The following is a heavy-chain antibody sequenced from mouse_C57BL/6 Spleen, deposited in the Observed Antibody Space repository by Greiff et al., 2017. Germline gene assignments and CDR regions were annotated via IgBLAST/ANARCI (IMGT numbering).Heavy chain of an antibody. CDR1: GYTFTSYW. CDR3: ARVEDSSGYWFAY. D-gene: IGHD3-2*02. J-gene: IGHJ3*01. V-gene: IGHV1-52*01. Sequence: QVQLQQPGAELVRPGSSVQLSCKASGYTFTSYWMHWVKQRPIQGLEWIGNIDPSDSETHYNQRFKDKATLTVDKSSSTAYMQLSSLTSEDSAVYYCARVEDSSGYWFAYWGQGTLVTVSA. CDR2: IDPSDSET.